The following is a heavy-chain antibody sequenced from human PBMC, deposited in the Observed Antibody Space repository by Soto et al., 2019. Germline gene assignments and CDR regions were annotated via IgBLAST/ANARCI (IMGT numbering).Heavy chain of an antibody. CDR2: IIPIFGTA. J-gene: IGHJ3*02. Sequence: QVQLVQSGAEVKKPGSSVKVSCKASGGTFSSYAISWVRQAPGQGLEWMGGIIPIFGTANYAQKFQGRVTITADESTSTAYMELSSLRSEDTAVYYCARARIAAAAQKGYAFDIWGQGTMFTVSS. CDR1: GGTFSSYA. V-gene: IGHV1-69*01. CDR3: ARARIAAAAQKGYAFDI. D-gene: IGHD6-13*01.